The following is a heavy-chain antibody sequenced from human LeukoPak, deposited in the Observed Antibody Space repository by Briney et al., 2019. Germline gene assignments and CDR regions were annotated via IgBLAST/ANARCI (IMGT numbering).Heavy chain of an antibody. V-gene: IGHV4-59*02. CDR3: ARILPTNGANWGNFYYYMDV. CDR1: GGSVSNYY. D-gene: IGHD2-8*01. CDR2: ISFSGTT. J-gene: IGHJ6*03. Sequence: MSSETLSLTCTVSGGSVSNYYWTWIRQPPGKGLEWIGYISFSGTTNYNPSLKSRVAISLDTSNNQFSLKLSSVTAADTAVYYCARILPTNGANWGNFYYYMDVWGKGTTVTVSS.